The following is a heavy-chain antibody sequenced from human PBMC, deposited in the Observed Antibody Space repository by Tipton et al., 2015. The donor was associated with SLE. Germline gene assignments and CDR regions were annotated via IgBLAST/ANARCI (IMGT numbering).Heavy chain of an antibody. Sequence: LRLSCAVYGGSFSGYYWSWIRQHPGKGLEWIGYIYYSGSTYYNPSLKSRVAISVDTSKNHFSLNLSSVTAADTAVYYCARTPYYDFWSGYPYFDYWGQGTLVTVSS. CDR1: GGSFSGYY. CDR3: ARTPYYDFWSGYPYFDY. CDR2: IYYSGST. J-gene: IGHJ4*02. V-gene: IGHV4-31*02. D-gene: IGHD3-3*01.